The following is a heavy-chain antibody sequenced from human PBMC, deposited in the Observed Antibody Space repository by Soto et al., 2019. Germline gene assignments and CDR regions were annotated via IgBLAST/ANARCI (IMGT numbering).Heavy chain of an antibody. V-gene: IGHV3-30*03. Sequence: PGGSLRLSCAASGFTFSSYGMHWVRQAPGKGLEWVAVISYDGSNKYYADSVKGRFTISRDNSKNTLYLQMNSLRAEDTAVYYCAAILEMATTGFDYWGQGTLVTASS. CDR3: AAILEMATTGFDY. CDR2: ISYDGSNK. D-gene: IGHD5-12*01. CDR1: GFTFSSYG. J-gene: IGHJ4*02.